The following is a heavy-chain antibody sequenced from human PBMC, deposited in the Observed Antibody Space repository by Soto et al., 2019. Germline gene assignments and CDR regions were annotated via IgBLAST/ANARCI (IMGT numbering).Heavy chain of an antibody. V-gene: IGHV3-33*01. J-gene: IGHJ4*01. CDR2: IWYDGSNK. D-gene: IGHD3-22*01. Sequence: SCKSSGYPFTHYGITWVRQAPGKGLEWVAVIWYDGSNKYYADSVKGRFTISKDNSKNTLYLKMNSLRAEDTAVYYCARPAHSSGYEYFDYWG. CDR3: ARPAHSSGYEYFDY. CDR1: GYPFTHYG.